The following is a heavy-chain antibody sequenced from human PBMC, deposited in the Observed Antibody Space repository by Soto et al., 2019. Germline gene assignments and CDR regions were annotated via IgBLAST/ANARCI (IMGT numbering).Heavy chain of an antibody. CDR2: IIPIFGTA. CDR1: GGTFSSYA. V-gene: IGHV1-69*13. J-gene: IGHJ6*02. D-gene: IGHD6-13*01. Sequence: SVKVSCKASGGTFSSYAISWVRQAPGQGLEWMGGIIPIFGTANYVQKFQGRVTITADESTSTAYMELSSLRSEDTAVYYCARADYSSSWYGLVNYYYYGMDVWGQGTTVTVSS. CDR3: ARADYSSSWYGLVNYYYYGMDV.